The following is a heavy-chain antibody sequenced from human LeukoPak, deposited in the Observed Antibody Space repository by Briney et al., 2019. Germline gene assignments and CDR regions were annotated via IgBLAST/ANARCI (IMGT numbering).Heavy chain of an antibody. V-gene: IGHV3-30*04. CDR2: ISYYGSNK. Sequence: PGGSLRLSCAASGFTFSSYAMHWVRQAPGKGVEGVAVISYYGSNKYYADSVKGQFTISRDNSNNTLYLQMNSLRAEDTAVYYCARDRGAAAGYYVHYWGQGTLVTVSS. CDR1: GFTFSSYA. D-gene: IGHD6-13*01. J-gene: IGHJ4*02. CDR3: ARDRGAAAGYYVHY.